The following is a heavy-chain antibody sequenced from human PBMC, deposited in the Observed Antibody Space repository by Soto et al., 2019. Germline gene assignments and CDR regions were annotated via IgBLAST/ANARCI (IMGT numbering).Heavy chain of an antibody. D-gene: IGHD7-27*01. CDR2: IYYNGNT. Sequence: QVQLQESGPGLVKPSETLSLTCTVSGGSISTHYWSWIRQPPGKGLEWIGYIYYNGNTNYNPSLKSRVTTSVVTSTNQFSLKLSSVTAADTAVYYCARSNWYSEYWGQVTLVTVSS. J-gene: IGHJ4*02. V-gene: IGHV4-59*11. CDR1: GGSISTHY. CDR3: ARSNWYSEY.